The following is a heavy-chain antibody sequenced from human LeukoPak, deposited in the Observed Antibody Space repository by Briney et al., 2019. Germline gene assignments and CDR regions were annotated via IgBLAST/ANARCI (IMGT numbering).Heavy chain of an antibody. CDR3: ASPKTPSGSYGDFDY. CDR1: GYTFNDYY. CDR2: MNPKTGGT. J-gene: IGHJ4*02. D-gene: IGHD1-26*01. Sequence: ASVKVSCKASGYTFNDYYIHWVRQAPGQGLEWMGRMNPKTGGTNHAQKFQGRVTMTRDTSISTAYMELNSLRAEDTAVYYCASPKTPSGSYGDFDYWGQGTLVTVSS. V-gene: IGHV1-2*06.